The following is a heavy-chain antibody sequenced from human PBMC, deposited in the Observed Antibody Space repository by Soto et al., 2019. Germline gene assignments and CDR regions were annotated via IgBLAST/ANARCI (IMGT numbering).Heavy chain of an antibody. CDR2: IYHSGST. Sequence: QVQLQESGPGLVKPSGTLSLTCAVSSGSISSSNWWSWVRQPPGKGLEWIGEIYHSGSTNYNPSLKSRVTISVDKSKNQFSLKLSSVTAADTAVYYCARKVVPAAMTGINYYYYMDVWGQGTTVTVSS. J-gene: IGHJ6*03. D-gene: IGHD2-2*01. CDR1: SGSISSSNW. V-gene: IGHV4-4*02. CDR3: ARKVVPAAMTGINYYYYMDV.